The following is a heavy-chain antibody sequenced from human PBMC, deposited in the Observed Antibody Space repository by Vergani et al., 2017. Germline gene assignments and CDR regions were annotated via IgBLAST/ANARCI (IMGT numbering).Heavy chain of an antibody. V-gene: IGHV3-21*04. D-gene: IGHD1-1*01. CDR2: ISSSSSYI. CDR3: ASPLENHDAFDI. Sequence: EVQLVESGGGLVKPGGSLRLSCAASGFTFSSYSMNWVRQAPGKGLEWVSSISSSSSYIYYADSVKGRFTISRDNAKNSLYLQMNSLRAEDTAVYYCASPLENHDAFDIWGQGTMVTVSS. J-gene: IGHJ3*02. CDR1: GFTFSSYS.